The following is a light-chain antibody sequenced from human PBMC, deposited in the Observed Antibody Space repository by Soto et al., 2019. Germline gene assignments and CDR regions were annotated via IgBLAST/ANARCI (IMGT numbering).Light chain of an antibody. CDR3: SSYATSSTLLYV. CDR1: SSDVGGYNS. J-gene: IGLJ1*01. Sequence: QSALTQPASVSGSPGQSITISCTGTSSDVGGYNSVSWYQQHPGKAPKLMIYEVSNRPSGVSNRFSGSKSGNTASLTISGLQAVDEADYYCSSYATSSTLLYVFGTGTKVTVL. V-gene: IGLV2-14*01. CDR2: EVS.